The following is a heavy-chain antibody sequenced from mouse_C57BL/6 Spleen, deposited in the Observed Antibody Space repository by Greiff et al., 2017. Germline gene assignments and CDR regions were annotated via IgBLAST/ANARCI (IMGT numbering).Heavy chain of an antibody. V-gene: IGHV5-4*01. Sequence: EVHLVESGGGLVKPGGSLKLSCAASGFTFSSYAMSWVRQTPEKRLEWVATISDGGSYTYYPDNVKGRFTISRDNAKNNLYLQMSHLKSEDTAMYYCARGLTGTLFDYWGQGTTLTVSS. CDR1: GFTFSSYA. CDR2: ISDGGSYT. CDR3: ARGLTGTLFDY. J-gene: IGHJ2*01. D-gene: IGHD4-1*01.